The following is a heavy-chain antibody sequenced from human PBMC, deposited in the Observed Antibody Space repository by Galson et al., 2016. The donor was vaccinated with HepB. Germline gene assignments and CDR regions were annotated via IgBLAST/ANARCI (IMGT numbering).Heavy chain of an antibody. D-gene: IGHD3-16*01. CDR1: GFPVSRDF. CDR3: AKGGRAFYFDH. J-gene: IGHJ4*02. Sequence: SLRLSCAASGFPVSRDFMAWVRQAPGKGLEWVSLLYAGGGAAFYSDSVKGRFTISSDNSQNTLYLQVSNLRADDTAVYFCAKGGRAFYFDHWGQGALVTVSS. V-gene: IGHV3-53*01. CDR2: LYAGGGAA.